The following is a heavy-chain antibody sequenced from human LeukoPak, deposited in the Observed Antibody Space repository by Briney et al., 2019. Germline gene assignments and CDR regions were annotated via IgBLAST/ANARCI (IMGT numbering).Heavy chain of an antibody. CDR3: ARRVGAKYYFDY. CDR2: IYYTGST. D-gene: IGHD1-26*01. V-gene: IGHV4-39*01. J-gene: IGHJ4*02. Sequence: PSETLFLTCTVSGGSISSSSYYWGWIRQPPGKGLEWIGSIYYTGSTYYNPSLKSRVTISVDMSKNQFSLKLSSVTVADTAVYYCARRVGAKYYFDYWGQGTLVTVSS. CDR1: GGSISSSSYY.